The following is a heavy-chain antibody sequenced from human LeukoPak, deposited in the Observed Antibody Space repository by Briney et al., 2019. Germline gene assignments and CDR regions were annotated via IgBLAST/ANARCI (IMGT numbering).Heavy chain of an antibody. J-gene: IGHJ4*02. CDR3: ARDERLLSFLK. CDR1: GFTLSTYE. D-gene: IGHD3-3*01. V-gene: IGHV3-23*01. Sequence: GGSLRLSCAASGFTLSTYEMNWVRQAPGKGLEWVSGITGSGGSTYYADSVKGRFTISRDNSKNTLYLQMNSLRAEDTAIYYCARDERLLSFLKWGQGTLVTVSS. CDR2: ITGSGGST.